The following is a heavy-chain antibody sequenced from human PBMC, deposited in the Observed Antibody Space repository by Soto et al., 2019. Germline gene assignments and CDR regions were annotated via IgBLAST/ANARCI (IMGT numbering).Heavy chain of an antibody. CDR1: GFTFSNYA. CDR2: ITGSGGST. CDR3: AVMYSSWLNFDI. J-gene: IGHJ3*02. Sequence: EVQLLESGGGLVQPGGSLRLSCVASGFTFSNYALSWVRQAPGKGLEWVSAITGSGGSTYYADSVKGRFTISRDNSKNTLYLQMNSLRAEDTAVYYCAVMYSSWLNFDIWGQGTMVTVSS. V-gene: IGHV3-23*01. D-gene: IGHD6-6*01.